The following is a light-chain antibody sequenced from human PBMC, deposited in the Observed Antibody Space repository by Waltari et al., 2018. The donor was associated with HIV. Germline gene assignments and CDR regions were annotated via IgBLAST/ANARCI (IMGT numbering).Light chain of an antibody. CDR3: SSFAGSRTHVV. CDR2: DVN. Sequence: QSALTQPPSASGSPGQSVTISCTGTSSDVGGYNYVSWYQQHPAKAPQLMIYDVNKRPSGVPDRVAGSKSGNTASLTGSGLQAEDEADYYCSSFAGSRTHVVLGGGTKLTVL. CDR1: SSDVGGYNY. J-gene: IGLJ2*01. V-gene: IGLV2-8*01.